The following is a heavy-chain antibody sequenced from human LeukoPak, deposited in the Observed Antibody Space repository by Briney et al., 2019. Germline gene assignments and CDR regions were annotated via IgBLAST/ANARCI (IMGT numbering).Heavy chain of an antibody. CDR2: VHSSVGT. CDR1: GGSMNTYY. J-gene: IGHJ4*02. Sequence: SETLSPTCTVSGGSMNTYYWTWIRRTAGGGLEWIGQVHSSVGTTYNPSLRSRVSLSLDTSKNHFSLRLASVTAADTAVYFCARERDHGYSYGHVLDYWAQGIPVTVSS. D-gene: IGHD5-18*01. CDR3: ARERDHGYSYGHVLDY. V-gene: IGHV4-4*07.